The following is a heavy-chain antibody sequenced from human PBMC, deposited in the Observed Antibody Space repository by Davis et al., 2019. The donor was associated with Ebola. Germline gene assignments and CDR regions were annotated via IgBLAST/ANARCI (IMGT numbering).Heavy chain of an antibody. CDR1: GFPFSNHA. CDR2: ISFDGTNE. CDR3: VKDRGVHWLERADS. Sequence: PGGSLRLSCATPGFPFSNHAMHWVRQAPGKGLAWVAVISFDGTNEYYIDPVKGRFTISRDNSKNTLSLEMSSLRTEDTALYYCVKDRGVHWLERADSWGQGTLVTVSS. D-gene: IGHD3-10*01. V-gene: IGHV3-30*04. J-gene: IGHJ4*02.